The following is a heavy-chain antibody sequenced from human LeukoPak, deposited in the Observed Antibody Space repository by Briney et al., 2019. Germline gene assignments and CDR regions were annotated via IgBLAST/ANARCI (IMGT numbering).Heavy chain of an antibody. D-gene: IGHD1-26*01. CDR1: GFTFDDYG. Sequence: GGSLRLSCAASGFTFDDYGMSWVRQAPGKGLEWVSGINWNGGSTGYADSVKGQFTISRDNAKNSLYLQMNSLRAEDTAVYYCAREGTWSYYYDYWGQGTLVTVSS. V-gene: IGHV3-20*04. CDR2: INWNGGST. CDR3: AREGTWSYYYDY. J-gene: IGHJ4*02.